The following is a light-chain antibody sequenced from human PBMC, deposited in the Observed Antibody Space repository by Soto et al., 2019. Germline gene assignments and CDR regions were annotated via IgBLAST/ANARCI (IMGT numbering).Light chain of an antibody. CDR1: QDISNT. J-gene: IGKJ1*01. CDR3: LQYYNLSWT. V-gene: IGKV1-6*01. Sequence: AIQMTQYPSSLSASAGDRVSLSCRASQDISNTLAWYQQKPGEASKLLIFAACNLQSGVPSRFSGSGSVTDFTLAITGLQPEDFATYYCLQYYNLSWTFGQGTKVDIK. CDR2: AAC.